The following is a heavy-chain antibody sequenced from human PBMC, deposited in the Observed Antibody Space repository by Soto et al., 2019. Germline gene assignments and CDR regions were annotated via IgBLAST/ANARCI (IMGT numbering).Heavy chain of an antibody. J-gene: IGHJ6*02. Sequence: QVQLVQSGAEVKKPGASVKVSCKASGYTFTSNGISWVRQAPGQGLDWMGWISAYNGNTKYAQDLQGRVTMTTDTSTSTAYMELRSLRSDDTAMYYCARFSGGSYNTYYFYYGIDVWGQGTTVTVSS. D-gene: IGHD2-15*01. CDR1: GYTFTSNG. CDR2: ISAYNGNT. V-gene: IGHV1-18*04. CDR3: ARFSGGSYNTYYFYYGIDV.